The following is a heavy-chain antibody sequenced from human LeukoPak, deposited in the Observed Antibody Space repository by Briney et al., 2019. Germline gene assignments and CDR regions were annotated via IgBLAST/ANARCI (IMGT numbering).Heavy chain of an antibody. Sequence: GGSLRLSCTASGFAFDEHGMSWVRQVPGKGLEWVSGINWSGGSTGYADPLRGRFTISRDNAKNSLYLQMDSLRAEDTALYYRARAPITSPFCYDYWGQGTLATVSS. V-gene: IGHV3-20*04. CDR1: GFAFDEHG. D-gene: IGHD2-2*01. CDR3: ARAPITSPFCYDY. J-gene: IGHJ4*02. CDR2: INWSGGST.